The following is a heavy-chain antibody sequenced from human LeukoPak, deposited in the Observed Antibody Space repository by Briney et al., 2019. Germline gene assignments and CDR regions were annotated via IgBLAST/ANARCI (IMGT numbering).Heavy chain of an antibody. D-gene: IGHD4-17*01. Sequence: PSETLSLTCTVSGGSISITSYYWGWIRQPPGKGLEWVSGISGSDRSTYYADSVKGRFTISRDNSMSTLYLQMNSLRAEDTAVYYCAKVGYGATNWFFDLWGRGTLVTVSS. CDR1: GGSISITSYY. CDR2: ISGSDRST. J-gene: IGHJ2*01. CDR3: AKVGYGATNWFFDL. V-gene: IGHV3-23*01.